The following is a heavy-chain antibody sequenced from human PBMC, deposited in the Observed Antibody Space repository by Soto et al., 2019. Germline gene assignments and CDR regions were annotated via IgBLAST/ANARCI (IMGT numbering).Heavy chain of an antibody. Sequence: QVQLVESGGGVVQPGRSLRLSCAASGFTFSSYGMHWVRQAPGKGLEWVAVISYDGSNKYYADSVKGRFTISRDNSKNTLYLLMNSLRAEDTAVYYCAKDSSSYGMDVWGQGTTVTVSS. J-gene: IGHJ6*02. CDR1: GFTFSSYG. CDR3: AKDSSSYGMDV. D-gene: IGHD6-6*01. CDR2: ISYDGSNK. V-gene: IGHV3-30*18.